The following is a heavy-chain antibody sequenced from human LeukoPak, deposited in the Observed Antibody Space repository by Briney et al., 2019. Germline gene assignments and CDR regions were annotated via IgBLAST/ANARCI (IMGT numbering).Heavy chain of an antibody. D-gene: IGHD3-16*01. Sequence: SETLSLTCTVSGGSISSGSYYWSWIRQPAGKGLEWIGRIYTSGSTNYNPSLKSRVTISVDTSKNQFSLKLSSVTAAVTAVYYCARVAFGGTVPSYYFDYWGQGTLVTVSS. CDR1: GGSISSGSYY. J-gene: IGHJ4*02. CDR2: IYTSGST. V-gene: IGHV4-61*02. CDR3: ARVAFGGTVPSYYFDY.